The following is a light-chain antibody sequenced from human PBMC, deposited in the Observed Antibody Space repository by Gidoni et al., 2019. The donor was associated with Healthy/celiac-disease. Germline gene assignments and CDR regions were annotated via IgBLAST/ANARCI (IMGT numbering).Light chain of an antibody. V-gene: IGLV1-40*01. Sequence: QSVLTQPPLVSGAPGQRVTISCTGSSSNIGAGYDVHWYQQLPGTAPKLLISGNSNRPSGVPDRFSGSKSGTSASLAITGLQAEDEADYYCQSYDSSLSGSDWVFGGGTKLTVL. J-gene: IGLJ3*02. CDR2: GNS. CDR3: QSYDSSLSGSDWV. CDR1: SSNIGAGYD.